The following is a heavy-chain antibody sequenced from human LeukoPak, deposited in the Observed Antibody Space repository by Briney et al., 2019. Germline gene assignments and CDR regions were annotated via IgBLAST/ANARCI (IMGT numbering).Heavy chain of an antibody. CDR1: GLTFSSYA. CDR2: TTGSDGST. D-gene: IGHD1-26*01. CDR3: AKEEGNRSYRGPFDY. V-gene: IGHV3-23*01. J-gene: IGHJ4*02. Sequence: GGSLRLSCAASGLTFSSYAMSWVRQAPGKGLEWVSGTTGSDGSTYYADSVRGRFTISRDNSKNTLYLQMNSLRAEDTAVYYCAKEEGNRSYRGPFDYWGQGTLVTVSS.